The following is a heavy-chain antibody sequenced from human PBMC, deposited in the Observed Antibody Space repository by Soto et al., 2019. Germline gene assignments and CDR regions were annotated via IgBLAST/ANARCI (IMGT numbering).Heavy chain of an antibody. J-gene: IGHJ6*02. CDR2: IIPIFGTA. D-gene: IGHD6-6*01. V-gene: IGHV1-69*12. CDR1: GGTFSSYA. CDR3: ASPYSSSFYYSGLDV. Sequence: QVPPVQSGAEVKKPGSSVKVSCKASGGTFSSYAISWVRQAPGQGLEWMGGIIPIFGTANYAQKFQGRVTITAEDSRSTADMELSSLRSEDTAAYYCASPYSSSFYYSGLDVWGQGT.